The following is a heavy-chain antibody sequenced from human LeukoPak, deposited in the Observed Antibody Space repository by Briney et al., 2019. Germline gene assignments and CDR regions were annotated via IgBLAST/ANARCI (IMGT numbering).Heavy chain of an antibody. V-gene: IGHV1-8*03. CDR2: MNPNSGNT. D-gene: IGHD3-9*01. CDR1: GYTFTSYD. J-gene: IGHJ3*02. CDR3: ARRWAPYYDILTGPDDAFDI. Sequence: ASVKVSCKASGYTFTSYDINWVRQATGQGLEWMGWMNPNSGNTGYAQKFQGRVTITRNTSISTAYMELSSLRSEDTAVYYCARRWAPYYDILTGPDDAFDIWGQGTMVTVSS.